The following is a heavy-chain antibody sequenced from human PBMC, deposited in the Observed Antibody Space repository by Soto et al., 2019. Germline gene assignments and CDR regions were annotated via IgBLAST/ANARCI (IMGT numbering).Heavy chain of an antibody. CDR3: ARHKVVSDPPDC. J-gene: IGHJ4*02. CDR2: IYYSGST. V-gene: IGHV4-59*08. Sequence: SETLSLTCTVSGGSISSYYWSWIRPPPGKGLEWIGYIYYSGSTIYNPSLKSRVTITVDASKDQCSLKLSAVTADDTAVYYCARHKVVSDPPDCWGQGTLVTVSS. CDR1: GGSISSYY.